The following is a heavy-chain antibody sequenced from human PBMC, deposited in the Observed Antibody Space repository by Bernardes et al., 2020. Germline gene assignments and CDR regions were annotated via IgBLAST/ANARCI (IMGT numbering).Heavy chain of an antibody. Sequence: SETLSLTCTVSGASVNIGFNYWGWVRQAPGEGLEWIGNIYYTGDTKYNPSLRGRVTISLDASKNQLSLNLTSVTAADTAVYYCARDQFKYFYPSGSPSVSEAFDIWGKGTMVTVSS. J-gene: IGHJ3*02. D-gene: IGHD3-10*01. CDR2: IYYTGDT. CDR3: ARDQFKYFYPSGSPSVSEAFDI. V-gene: IGHV4-61*01. CDR1: GASVNIGFNY.